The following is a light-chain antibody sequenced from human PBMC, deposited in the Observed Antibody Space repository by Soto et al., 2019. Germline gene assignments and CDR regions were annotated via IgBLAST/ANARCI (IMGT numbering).Light chain of an antibody. CDR3: TSFTTSTSYV. CDR1: SSDVGAYDY. J-gene: IGLJ1*01. CDR2: DVS. V-gene: IGLV2-14*03. Sequence: QSALTQPASVSGSPGQSITISCTGTSSDVGAYDYVSWYQQHPGEVPKLMIFDVSDRPSGVSNRFSGSKSGNTASLTISGLHAEDEADYCCTSFTTSTSYVFGTGTKVTVL.